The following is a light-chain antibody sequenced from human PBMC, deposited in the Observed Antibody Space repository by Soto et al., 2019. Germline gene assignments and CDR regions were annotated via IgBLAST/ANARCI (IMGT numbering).Light chain of an antibody. CDR1: SGDIGTYYL. Sequence: QSVLTQPASVSGAPGPSITISCTVTSGDIGTYYLVSWYQQHPGRAPKLIIFEGNKRPSGVSNRFSASKSGNTASLAISGLQAEDEADYHCCSYAGRSTVICGGGTKVTVL. J-gene: IGLJ2*01. V-gene: IGLV2-23*01. CDR3: CSYAGRSTVI. CDR2: EGN.